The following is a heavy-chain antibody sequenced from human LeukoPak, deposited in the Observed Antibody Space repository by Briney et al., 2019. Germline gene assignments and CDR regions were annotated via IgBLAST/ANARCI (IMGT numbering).Heavy chain of an antibody. CDR2: MNPNSGNT. J-gene: IGHJ4*02. CDR1: GYTFPSYD. D-gene: IGHD5-24*01. V-gene: IGHV1-8*03. CDR3: ARPQEEDGYNYNWAFDY. Sequence: ASVKVSCKASGYTFPSYDINWVRQATGQGLEWMGWMNPNSGNTGYAQNFQGRLTFTRNTAISTAYMELGSLRSDDTAVYYCARPQEEDGYNYNWAFDYWGQGTLVTVSS.